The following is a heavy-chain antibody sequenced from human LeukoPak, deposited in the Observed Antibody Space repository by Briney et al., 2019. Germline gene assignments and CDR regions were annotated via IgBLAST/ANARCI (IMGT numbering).Heavy chain of an antibody. J-gene: IGHJ6*03. V-gene: IGHV1-18*04. CDR2: ISAYNGNT. Sequence: ASVKVSCKASGYTFTGYYMHWVRQAPGQGLEWMGWISAYNGNTNYAQKLQGRVTMTTDTSTSTAYMELRSLRSDDTAVYYCAREYERYYYMDVWGKGTTVTVSS. CDR1: GYTFTGYY. D-gene: IGHD3-16*01. CDR3: AREYERYYYMDV.